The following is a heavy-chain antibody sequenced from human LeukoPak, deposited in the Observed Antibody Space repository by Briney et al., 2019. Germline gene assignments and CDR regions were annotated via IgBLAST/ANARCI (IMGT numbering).Heavy chain of an antibody. V-gene: IGHV3-30-3*01. J-gene: IGHJ4*02. CDR1: GFTFSSYA. Sequence: GGSLRLSCAASGFTFSSYAMHWVRQAPGKGLEWVAVISYGGSNKYYADSVKGRFTISRDNSKNTLYLQMNSLRAEDTAVYYCASRKDTPHLPDYWGQGTLVTVSS. CDR2: ISYGGSNK. CDR3: ASRKDTPHLPDY. D-gene: IGHD5-18*01.